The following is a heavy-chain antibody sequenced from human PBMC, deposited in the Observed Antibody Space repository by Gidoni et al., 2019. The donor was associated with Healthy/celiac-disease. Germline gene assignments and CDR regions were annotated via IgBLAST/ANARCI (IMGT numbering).Heavy chain of an antibody. J-gene: IGHJ4*02. CDR3: ARGTFWSGYSFFDY. CDR2: IIPIFGTA. D-gene: IGHD3-3*01. V-gene: IGHV1-69*01. Sequence: QVQLVQSGAEVKKPGSSVKVSCKASGGTFSSYAISWVRQAPGQGLEWMGGIIPIFGTANYAQKFQGRVTITADESTSTAYMELSSPRSEDTAVYYCARGTFWSGYSFFDYWGQGTLVTVSS. CDR1: GGTFSSYA.